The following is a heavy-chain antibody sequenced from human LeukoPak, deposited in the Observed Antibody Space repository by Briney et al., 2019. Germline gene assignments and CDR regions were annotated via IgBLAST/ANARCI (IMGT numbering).Heavy chain of an antibody. V-gene: IGHV1-18*04. CDR3: ARGSGGYCSSTSCYAGMDFDY. J-gene: IGHJ4*02. D-gene: IGHD2-2*01. Sequence: GASVKVSCKASGYTFTSYGISWVRQAAGQGLEWMGWISAYNGNTNYAQKLQGRVTMTTDTSTSTAYMELRSLRSDDTAVYYCARGSGGYCSSTSCYAGMDFDYWGQGTLVTVSS. CDR1: GYTFTSYG. CDR2: ISAYNGNT.